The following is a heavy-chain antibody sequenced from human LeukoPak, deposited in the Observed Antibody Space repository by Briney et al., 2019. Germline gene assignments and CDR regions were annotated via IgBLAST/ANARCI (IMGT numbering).Heavy chain of an antibody. CDR2: ISGSGGST. CDR1: GFTFSSYA. V-gene: IGHV3-23*01. CDR3: AKGVVAGREGYYFDY. Sequence: PGASLRLSCAASGFTFSSYAMSWVRQAPGKGLEWVSAISGSGGSTYYADSVKGRFTISRDNSKNTLYLQMNSLRAEDTAVYYCAKGVVAGREGYYFDYWGQGTLVAVSS. J-gene: IGHJ4*02. D-gene: IGHD2-15*01.